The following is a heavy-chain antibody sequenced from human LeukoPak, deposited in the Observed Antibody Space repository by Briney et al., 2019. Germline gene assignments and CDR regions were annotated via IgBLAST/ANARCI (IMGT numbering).Heavy chain of an antibody. J-gene: IGHJ1*01. CDR1: GFTFTSSA. D-gene: IGHD3-10*01. Sequence: GASVKVSCKASGFTFTSSAMQWVRQARGQRLEWIGWIVVGSGNTNYAQKFQERVTITRDMSTSTAYMELSSLRSEDTAVYYCAASSSDVLLWFGETRDEYFQHWGQGTLVTVSS. CDR2: IVVGSGNT. CDR3: AASSSDVLLWFGETRDEYFQH. V-gene: IGHV1-58*02.